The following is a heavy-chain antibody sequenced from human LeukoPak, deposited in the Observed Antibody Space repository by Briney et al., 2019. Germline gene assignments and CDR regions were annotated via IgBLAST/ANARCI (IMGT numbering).Heavy chain of an antibody. Sequence: SETLSLTCTVSGGSISSGDYYWSWIRQPPGKGLEWIGYIYYSGSTYYNPSLKSRVTISVDTSKNQFSLKLSSVTAADTAVYYCARSVYYYDSSGYYPSINWFDPWGQGTLVTVSS. D-gene: IGHD3-22*01. CDR2: IYYSGST. V-gene: IGHV4-30-4*01. CDR3: ARSVYYYDSSGYYPSINWFDP. CDR1: GGSISSGDYY. J-gene: IGHJ5*02.